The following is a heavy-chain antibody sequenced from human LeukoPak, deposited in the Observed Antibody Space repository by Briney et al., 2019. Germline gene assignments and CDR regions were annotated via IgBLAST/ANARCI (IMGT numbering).Heavy chain of an antibody. CDR1: GFTFSSYG. Sequence: GGSLRLSCAASGFTFSSYGMHWVRQAPGKGLEWVAVISYDGSNKYYADSVKGRFTISRDNSKNTLYLQMNSLRAEGTAVYYCAKEGVTTVTLGYWGQGTLVTVSS. J-gene: IGHJ4*02. D-gene: IGHD4-17*01. CDR2: ISYDGSNK. CDR3: AKEGVTTVTLGY. V-gene: IGHV3-30*18.